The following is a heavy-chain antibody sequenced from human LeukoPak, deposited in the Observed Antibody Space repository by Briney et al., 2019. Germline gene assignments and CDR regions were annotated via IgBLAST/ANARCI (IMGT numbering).Heavy chain of an antibody. CDR2: IYTSGST. D-gene: IGHD6-13*01. Sequence: PSETLSLTCTVSGGSISSYYWSWIRQPAGKGLEWIGRIYTSGSTNYNPSLKSRVTMSVDTSKNQFSLKLSSVTAADTAVYYCARVRPIAAAGIYYYYYMDVWGKGTTVTVSS. J-gene: IGHJ6*03. CDR3: ARVRPIAAAGIYYYYYMDV. CDR1: GGSISSYY. V-gene: IGHV4-4*07.